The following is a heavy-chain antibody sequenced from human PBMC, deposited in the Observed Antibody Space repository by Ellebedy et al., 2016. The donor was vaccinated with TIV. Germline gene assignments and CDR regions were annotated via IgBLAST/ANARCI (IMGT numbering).Heavy chain of an antibody. CDR2: IKQDGSDK. CDR1: GFTFSSYW. Sequence: GESLKISCAASGFTFSSYWMSWVRQAPGKGLEWVANIKQDGSDKYYVDSVKGRFTISRDNAKNSLYLQMNSLRAEDTAVYYCARYSGYCTSTGCRGDAFDIWGQGTMVTVSS. D-gene: IGHD2-2*01. J-gene: IGHJ3*02. V-gene: IGHV3-7*01. CDR3: ARYSGYCTSTGCRGDAFDI.